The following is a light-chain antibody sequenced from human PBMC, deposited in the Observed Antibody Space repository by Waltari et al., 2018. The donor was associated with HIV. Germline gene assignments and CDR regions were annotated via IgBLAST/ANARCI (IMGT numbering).Light chain of an antibody. CDR3: QSADSSGTYWV. V-gene: IGLV3-25*03. CDR2: KDS. J-gene: IGLJ3*02. CDR1: ALATQS. Sequence: SYELTQPPSPSVSPGQTARITCSRDALATQSAYWYQQKPGQAPVLVIYKDSERPSGIPERFSGSSSGRTVTLTISGVQAEDEADYYCQSADSSGTYWVFGGGTKLTVL.